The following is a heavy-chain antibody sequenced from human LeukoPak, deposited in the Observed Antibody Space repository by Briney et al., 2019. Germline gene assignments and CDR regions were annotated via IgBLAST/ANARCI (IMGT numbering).Heavy chain of an antibody. CDR1: GGSISSYY. CDR3: ARGGNYYPYYFDY. V-gene: IGHV4-59*01. CDR2: IYYSGNT. D-gene: IGHD1-26*01. Sequence: SETLSLTCTVSGGSISSYYWSWIRQPPGKGLEWIGYIYYSGNTNYNPSLKSRVTISVDTSKNQFSLKLSSVTAADTAAYYCARGGNYYPYYFDYWGQGALVIVSS. J-gene: IGHJ4*02.